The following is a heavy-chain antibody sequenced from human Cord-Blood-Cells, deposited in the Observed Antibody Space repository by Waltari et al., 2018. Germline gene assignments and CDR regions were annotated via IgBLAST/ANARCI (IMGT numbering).Heavy chain of an antibody. J-gene: IGHJ6*02. Sequence: QVQLEQSGAEVKKPGASVKVSCKASGYTFTSYDIHWVRQANGQGLEWRGWMNPNSGNTGYAQKFQGRVTMTRNTSISTAYMELSSLRSEDTAVYYCARAGSSWYYYYYGMDVWGQGTTVTVSS. CDR3: ARAGSSWYYYYYGMDV. CDR1: GYTFTSYD. D-gene: IGHD6-13*01. V-gene: IGHV1-8*01. CDR2: MNPNSGNT.